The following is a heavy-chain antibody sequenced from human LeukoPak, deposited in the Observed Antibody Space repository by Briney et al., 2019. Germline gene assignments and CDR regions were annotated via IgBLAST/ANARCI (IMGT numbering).Heavy chain of an antibody. CDR3: ASGTRRGGLMYYYDSSGYTN. J-gene: IGHJ4*02. CDR2: IYYSGST. D-gene: IGHD3-22*01. V-gene: IGHV4-30-4*08. CDR1: GGSISSGDYY. Sequence: PSETLSLTCTVSGGSISSGDYYWSWIRQPPGKGLEWIGYIYYSGSTYYNPSLKSRVTISVDTSKNQFSLKLSSVTAADTAVYYCASGTRRGGLMYYYDSSGYTNWGQGTLVTVSS.